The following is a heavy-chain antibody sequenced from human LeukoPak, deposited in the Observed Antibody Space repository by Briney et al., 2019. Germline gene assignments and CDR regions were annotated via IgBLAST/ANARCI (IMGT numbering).Heavy chain of an antibody. D-gene: IGHD4-17*01. CDR3: ARAVQVTTGGLFDY. CDR2: IIPIFGTA. V-gene: IGHV1-69*13. Sequence: ASVKVSCKASGGTFSSYAISWVRQAPGQGLEWMGGIIPIFGTANYAQKFQGRVTITADESTSTAYMELSSLRSEDTAVYYCARAVQVTTGGLFDYWGQGTLVTVSS. J-gene: IGHJ4*02. CDR1: GGTFSSYA.